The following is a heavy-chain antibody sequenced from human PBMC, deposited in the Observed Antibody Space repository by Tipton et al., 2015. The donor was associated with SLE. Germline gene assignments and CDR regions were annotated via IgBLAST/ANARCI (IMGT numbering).Heavy chain of an antibody. CDR3: ARGRRDGYNYSPLFDY. D-gene: IGHD5-24*01. V-gene: IGHV4-4*07. CDR1: GGSISSYY. Sequence: TLSLTCTVSGGSISSYYWSWIRQPVGKGLEWVAHIHSSGITNFSPSLKSRVTISSDTSKNQFSLKLSSVTAADTAVYYCARGRRDGYNYSPLFDYWGQGTLVTVSS. CDR2: IHSSGIT. J-gene: IGHJ4*02.